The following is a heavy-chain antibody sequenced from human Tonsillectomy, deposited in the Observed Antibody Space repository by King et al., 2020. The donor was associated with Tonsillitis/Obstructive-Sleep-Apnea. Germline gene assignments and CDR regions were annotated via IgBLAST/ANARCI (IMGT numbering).Heavy chain of an antibody. CDR2: IYYSGRT. Sequence: VQLQESGPGLVKPSETLSLTCTVSGGSISSYYCSWIRQPPGKGLEWIGYIYYSGRTNYNPSLKSRVTISLDTSKNQYSLQLSSVTAADTAVYYCATSAPRWFDPWGQGTLVTVSS. V-gene: IGHV4-59*08. CDR3: ATSAPRWFDP. J-gene: IGHJ5*02. CDR1: GGSISSYY.